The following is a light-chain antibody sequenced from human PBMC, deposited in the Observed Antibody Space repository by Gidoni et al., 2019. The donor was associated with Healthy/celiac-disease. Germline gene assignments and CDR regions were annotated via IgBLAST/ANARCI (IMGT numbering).Light chain of an antibody. V-gene: IGKV1-9*01. CDR1: QGISSY. CDR2: AAP. Sequence: DIQLTQSPSFLSASVGDRVTITCRASQGISSYLAWYQQKPGKAPKLLIYAAPTLQSGVPSRFSGSGSGTEFTLTISSLQPEDFATYYCQQLNNYPPFTFGPGTKVDIK. J-gene: IGKJ3*01. CDR3: QQLNNYPPFT.